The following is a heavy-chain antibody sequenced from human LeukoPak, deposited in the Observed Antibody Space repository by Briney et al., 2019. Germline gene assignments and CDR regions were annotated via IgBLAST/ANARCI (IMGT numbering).Heavy chain of an antibody. V-gene: IGHV4-34*01. D-gene: IGHD2-8*02. Sequence: PSETLSLTCAVYGGSFSGYYWSWIRQPPGKGLEWIGEINHSGSTNYNPSLKSRVTISVDTSKNQFSLKLSSVTAADTAVYYCARGAQIYWLSYWGQGTLVTVSS. CDR2: INHSGST. J-gene: IGHJ4*02. CDR1: GGSFSGYY. CDR3: ARGAQIYWLSY.